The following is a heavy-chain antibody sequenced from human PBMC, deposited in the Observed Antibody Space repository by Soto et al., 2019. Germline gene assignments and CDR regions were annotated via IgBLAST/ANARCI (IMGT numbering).Heavy chain of an antibody. CDR2: LYQSRST. J-gene: IGHJ3*02. CDR3: ARRSSWYQGAFDI. CDR1: GGSISSYY. V-gene: IGHV4-59*08. D-gene: IGHD6-19*01. Sequence: QVQLQESGPGLVKPSETLSLTCSVSGGSISSYYWTWIRQPPGKGLEWIGYLYQSRSTNYNPSLKSRVNISTDTSKHHVSLKLTSMPAADAAIYYCARRSSWYQGAFDIWGQGTMVTVSS.